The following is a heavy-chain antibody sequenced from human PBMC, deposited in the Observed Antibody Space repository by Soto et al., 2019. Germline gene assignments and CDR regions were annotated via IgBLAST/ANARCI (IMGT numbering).Heavy chain of an antibody. CDR1: GFTFSSYW. V-gene: IGHV3-7*01. CDR2: IKQDGTEK. D-gene: IGHD2-15*01. CDR3: ATILSRAFET. J-gene: IGHJ3*02. Sequence: EVQLVESGGGLVQPGGSLRLSCAASGFTFSSYWMSWVRQAPGRGLDWMGNIKQDGTEKDYVYSVKGRFTISRDNARNSVFLQMDSLRADDTAVYYCATILSRAFETWGQGTMVTVSS.